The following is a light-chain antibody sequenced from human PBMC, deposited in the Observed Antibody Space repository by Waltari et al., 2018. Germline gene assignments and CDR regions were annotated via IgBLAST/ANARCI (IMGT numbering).Light chain of an antibody. CDR1: QSISTY. V-gene: IGKV1-39*01. J-gene: IGKJ3*01. CDR3: QQTYGSPPT. Sequence: DIQMTQSPSSLSASVGDRVTITCRASQSISTYLHWYQQKPGKAPKLLVYASSNFQTGVSSRFSGSGSGTDFTLTISSLESEDFATYYCQQTYGSPPTFGPGTKVDI. CDR2: ASS.